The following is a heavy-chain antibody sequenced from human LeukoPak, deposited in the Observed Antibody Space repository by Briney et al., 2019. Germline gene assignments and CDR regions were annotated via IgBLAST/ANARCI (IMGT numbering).Heavy chain of an antibody. CDR1: GFTFSNYD. CDR2: ISSSSSYI. Sequence: GGSLRLSCAACGFTFSNYDMHWVSQAPSKGLEWVSAISSSSSYIYYADSIKGRFTISRDNAENSLYLQMNSLRAVDTAVYFCARGEEKATITALDSWGQGTLVTVSS. D-gene: IGHD5-24*01. V-gene: IGHV3-21*01. J-gene: IGHJ4*02. CDR3: ARGEEKATITALDS.